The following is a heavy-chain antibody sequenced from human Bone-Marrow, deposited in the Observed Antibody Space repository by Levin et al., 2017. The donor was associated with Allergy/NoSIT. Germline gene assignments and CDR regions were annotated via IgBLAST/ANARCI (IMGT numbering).Heavy chain of an antibody. D-gene: IGHD6-19*01. J-gene: IGHJ1*01. CDR2: INHSGSI. V-gene: IGHV4-34*01. CDR3: ARGYRGIAVAGTRVQH. CDR1: GGSFSGYY. Sequence: SETLSLTCAVYGGSFSGYYWSWIRQPPGKGLEWIGEINHSGSINYNPSLKSRVTISVDTSKNQFSLKLSSVTAADTAVYYCARGYRGIAVAGTRVQHWGQGTLVTVSS.